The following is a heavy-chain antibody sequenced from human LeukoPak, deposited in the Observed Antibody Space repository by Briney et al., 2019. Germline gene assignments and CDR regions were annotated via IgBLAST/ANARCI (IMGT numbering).Heavy chain of an antibody. CDR2: IYYTGST. CDR3: ARLGRCFSSHCLDDY. CDR1: GGSISSYY. J-gene: IGHJ4*02. D-gene: IGHD2-2*01. Sequence: NTSETLSLTCTVSGGSISSYYWSWLRQPPGKGLEYIGYIYYTGSTNYNPSLKSRVTISLDTSKNQFSLKLSSVTAADTAVYYCARLGRCFSSHCLDDYWGQGTLVTVSS. V-gene: IGHV4-59*01.